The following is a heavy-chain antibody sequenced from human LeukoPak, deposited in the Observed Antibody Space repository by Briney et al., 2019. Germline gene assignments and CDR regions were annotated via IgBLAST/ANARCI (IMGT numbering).Heavy chain of an antibody. CDR3: AKEGTRMASSYLDY. J-gene: IGHJ4*02. D-gene: IGHD2-8*01. V-gene: IGHV3-30*18. Sequence: GGSLRLSCAASGFTFSSYGMQWVRQAPGKGLEWVAVISHDGTVQHYADSVKGRFTISRDNSDNTLYLQMNSLRDEDTAMYYCAKEGTRMASSYLDYWGQGTLITVSS. CDR2: ISHDGTVQ. CDR1: GFTFSSYG.